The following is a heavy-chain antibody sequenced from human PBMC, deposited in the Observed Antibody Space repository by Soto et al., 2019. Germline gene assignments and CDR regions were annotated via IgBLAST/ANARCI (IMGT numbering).Heavy chain of an antibody. J-gene: IGHJ4*02. CDR2: ISYDGSNK. CDR1: GFTFSSYA. V-gene: IGHV3-30-3*01. CDR3: AYYYGSGSGKLAVDY. D-gene: IGHD3-10*01. Sequence: QVQLVESGGGVVQPGRSLRLSCAASGFTFSSYAMHWVRQAPGKGLEWVAVISYDGSNKYYADSVKGRFTISRDNSKNTLYLQMNSLRADDTAVYYCAYYYGSGSGKLAVDYWGQGTLVTVSS.